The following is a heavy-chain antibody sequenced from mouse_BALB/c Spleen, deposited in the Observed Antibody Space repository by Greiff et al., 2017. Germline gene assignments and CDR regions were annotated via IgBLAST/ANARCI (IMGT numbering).Heavy chain of an antibody. CDR3: ARWGVTTTWYFDV. Sequence: EVQLQESGPGLVKPSQSLSLTCTVTGYSITSDYAWNWIRQFPGNKLEWMGYISYSGSTSYNPSLKSRISITRDTSKNQFFLQLNSVTTEDTATYYCARWGVTTTWYFDVWGAGTTVTVSS. J-gene: IGHJ1*01. V-gene: IGHV3-2*02. CDR2: ISYSGST. CDR1: GYSITSDYA. D-gene: IGHD2-1*01.